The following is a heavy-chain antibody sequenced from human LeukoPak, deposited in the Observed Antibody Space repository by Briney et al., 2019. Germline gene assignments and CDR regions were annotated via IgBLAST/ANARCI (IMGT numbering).Heavy chain of an antibody. Sequence: SVKVSCKASGGTFSSYAISCVRQAPGQGLEWMGGIIPIFGTANYAQKFQGRVTITADKSTSTAYMELSSLRSEDTAVYYCAHYCSGGSCPDGDDAFDIWGQGTMVTVSS. CDR1: GGTFSSYA. D-gene: IGHD2-15*01. V-gene: IGHV1-69*06. CDR2: IIPIFGTA. J-gene: IGHJ3*02. CDR3: AHYCSGGSCPDGDDAFDI.